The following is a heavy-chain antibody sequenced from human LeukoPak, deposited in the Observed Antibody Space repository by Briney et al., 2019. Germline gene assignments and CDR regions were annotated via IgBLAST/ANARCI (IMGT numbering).Heavy chain of an antibody. V-gene: IGHV4-31*03. D-gene: IGHD3-3*01. CDR1: GGSITSGDYH. Sequence: SETLSLTCTVSGGSITSGDYHWSWIRQYPGKGLEWIGYIYHSGSTYYNSSLKSRLTISVDTSKNQFSLKLTSLTAADTAVYYCAREVLTIFGDSPYYYGMDVWGQGTTVTVSS. CDR2: IYHSGST. CDR3: AREVLTIFGDSPYYYGMDV. J-gene: IGHJ6*02.